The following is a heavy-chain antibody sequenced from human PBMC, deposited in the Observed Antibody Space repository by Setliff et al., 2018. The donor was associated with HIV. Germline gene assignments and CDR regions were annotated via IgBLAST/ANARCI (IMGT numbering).Heavy chain of an antibody. J-gene: IGHJ3*02. V-gene: IGHV5-51*01. CDR2: IYPDDSDT. D-gene: IGHD3-9*01. CDR3: AKGGGLSFRYHDWFVKI. Sequence: ESLKLSCQDSGAKFSNYWLGWVRQMPGKGLEWIGVIYPDDSDTRYSPSFKGQVTISADKSITTAYLQWSSLRASDTAMYYCAKGGGLSFRYHDWFVKIWGQGTLVTVSS. CDR1: GAKFSNYW.